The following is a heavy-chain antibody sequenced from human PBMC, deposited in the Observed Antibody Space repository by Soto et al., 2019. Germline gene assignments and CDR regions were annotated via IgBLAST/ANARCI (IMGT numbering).Heavy chain of an antibody. CDR1: GDSISSGGYS. CDR2: IYQSGST. Sequence: SETLSLTCAVSGDSISSGGYSWTWIRQPPGKGLEWIGHIYQSGSTLYNPSLESRLAISIDTSKNEFSLKLSSVTAADTAVYYCARGHLGYCSGGSCYPNWFDPWGQGALVTVSS. CDR3: ARGHLGYCSGGSCYPNWFDP. J-gene: IGHJ5*02. V-gene: IGHV4-30-2*05. D-gene: IGHD2-15*01.